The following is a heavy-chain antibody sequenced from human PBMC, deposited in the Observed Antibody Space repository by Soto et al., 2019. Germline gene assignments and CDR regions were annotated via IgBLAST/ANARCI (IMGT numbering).Heavy chain of an antibody. V-gene: IGHV4-31*03. CDR1: GGSISSGGYY. D-gene: IGHD6-6*01. CDR2: IYYSGST. J-gene: IGHJ4*02. Sequence: QVQLQESGPGLVKPSQTLSLTCTVSGGSISSGGYYWSWIRQHPGKGLEWIGYIYYSGSTYYNPSLKSRVTISVDTSKSQFSLKLSSVTAADTAVYYCARGSSSAGWGIDYWGQGTLVTVSS. CDR3: ARGSSSAGWGIDY.